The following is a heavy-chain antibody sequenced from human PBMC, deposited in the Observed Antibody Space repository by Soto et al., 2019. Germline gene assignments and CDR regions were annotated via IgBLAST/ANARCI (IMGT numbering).Heavy chain of an antibody. Sequence: SEILSLTCTVSGGSMIAYYWNWMRQPPGKGLQWIGYTYYSGSTTYNPSLKSRVTISVDSSKNQFSLKLDSVTPADTAVYYCARVRGTAGKRYFDYWGPGTLVTV. J-gene: IGHJ4*02. CDR2: TYYSGST. CDR1: GGSMIAYY. V-gene: IGHV4-59*01. D-gene: IGHD6-13*01. CDR3: ARVRGTAGKRYFDY.